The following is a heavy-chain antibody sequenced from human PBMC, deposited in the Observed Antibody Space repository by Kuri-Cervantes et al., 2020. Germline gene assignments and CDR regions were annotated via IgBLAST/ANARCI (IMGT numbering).Heavy chain of an antibody. D-gene: IGHD3-22*01. CDR1: GFTFSSYG. CDR3: AKDLSAYDSSGYYVAPFDY. Sequence: GESLKISCVASGFTFSSYGMHWVRQAPGKGLEWVAVIWYDGSDKYYADSVKGRFTISRDNSKNTLYLQMNSLRAEDTAVYYCAKDLSAYDSSGYYVAPFDYWGQGTLVTVSS. CDR2: IWYDGSDK. V-gene: IGHV3-30*02. J-gene: IGHJ4*02.